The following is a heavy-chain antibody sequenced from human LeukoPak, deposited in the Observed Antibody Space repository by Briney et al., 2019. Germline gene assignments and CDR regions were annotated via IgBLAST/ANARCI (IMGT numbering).Heavy chain of an antibody. J-gene: IGHJ3*02. CDR3: ARDAYSYGYDAFDI. CDR1: GFTFSSYG. D-gene: IGHD5-18*01. V-gene: IGHV3-30*19. Sequence: PGGSLRLSCAASGFTFSSYGMHWVRQAPGKGLEWAAVIWYDGSNKYYADSVKGRFTISRDNSKNTLYLQMNSLRAEDTAVYYCARDAYSYGYDAFDIWGQGAMVTVSS. CDR2: IWYDGSNK.